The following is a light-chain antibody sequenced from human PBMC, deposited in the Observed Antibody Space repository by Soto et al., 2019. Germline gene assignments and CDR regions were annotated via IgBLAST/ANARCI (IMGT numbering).Light chain of an antibody. CDR2: WAS. CDR3: QQHYNTLLT. V-gene: IGKV4-1*01. J-gene: IGKJ3*01. CDR1: QSVLYSSNNKNY. Sequence: DIVMTQSPDSLAVSLGERATINCKSSQSVLYSSNNKNYLAWYQQKPGQPPKLLIYWASSRESGVPDRFSGSGSATDFTLTISSLQAEDVAVYYCQQHYNTLLTFGPGTKVDIK.